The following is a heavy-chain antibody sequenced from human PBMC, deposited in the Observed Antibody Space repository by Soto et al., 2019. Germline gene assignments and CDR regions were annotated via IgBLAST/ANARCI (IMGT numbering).Heavy chain of an antibody. CDR2: VRQDGSEI. V-gene: IGHV3-7*01. J-gene: IGHJ4*02. CDR1: GFTFITYW. CDR3: AILCGSSSSPYYFVC. D-gene: IGHD2-2*01. Sequence: PGGSLRLSCAASGFTFITYWMSWGRQAPGKGLEWVATVRQDGSEIHYVDSVKGRFTISRDNAKNSLSLQMNSLRAEDTAVYFCAILCGSSSSPYYFVCWGQVTLVTVSS.